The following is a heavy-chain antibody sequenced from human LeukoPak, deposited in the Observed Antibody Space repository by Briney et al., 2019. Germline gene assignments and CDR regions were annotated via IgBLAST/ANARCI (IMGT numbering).Heavy chain of an antibody. CDR2: INPNTGGT. CDR1: GYTFTAYY. D-gene: IGHD3-10*01. CDR3: ASLGDYYGSGSYAPFDY. V-gene: IGHV1-2*02. J-gene: IGHJ4*02. Sequence: GASVKVSCKAPGYTFTAYYMHWVRQAPGQGLEWMGWINPNTGGTSYAQKFQGRVTMTRDTSISTAYMELSRLRSDDTAVYYCASLGDYYGSGSYAPFDYWGQGTLVTVSS.